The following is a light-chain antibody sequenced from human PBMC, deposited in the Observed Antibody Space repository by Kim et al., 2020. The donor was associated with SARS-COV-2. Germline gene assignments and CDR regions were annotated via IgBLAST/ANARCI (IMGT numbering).Light chain of an antibody. V-gene: IGLV2-11*03. CDR2: DVN. CDR3: CSYAGNYIVV. Sequence: GQSVTISCTGTSSDVGAYDYVSWYQQFPGKAPKLIIYDVNRRPSGVPDRFSGSKSGNTASLTISGLQSEDEGDYFCCSYAGNYIVVFGGGTKLTVL. CDR1: SSDVGAYDY. J-gene: IGLJ2*01.